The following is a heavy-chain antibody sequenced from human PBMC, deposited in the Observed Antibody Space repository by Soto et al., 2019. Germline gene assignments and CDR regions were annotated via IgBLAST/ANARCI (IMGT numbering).Heavy chain of an antibody. CDR2: ISYDGSNK. V-gene: IGHV3-30*03. CDR3: ARGVAGLNDY. Sequence: GGSLRLSCAASGFTFSSYGMHWVRQAPGKGLEWVAVISYDGSNKYYADSVKGRFTISRDNSKNTLYLQMNSLRAEDTAVYYCARGVAGLNDYWGQGTLVTVSS. CDR1: GFTFSSYG. D-gene: IGHD6-13*01. J-gene: IGHJ4*02.